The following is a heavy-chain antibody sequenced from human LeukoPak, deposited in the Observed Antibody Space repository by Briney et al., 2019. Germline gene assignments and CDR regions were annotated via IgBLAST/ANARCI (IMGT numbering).Heavy chain of an antibody. D-gene: IGHD3-3*01. J-gene: IGHJ4*02. Sequence: ASVKVSCKASGYTFTSHDINWVRQATGQGLEWMGWMNPNSGNTGYAQKFQGRVTMTRNTSISTAYMELSSLRSEDTAVYYCASGITIFGVVIIEWGQGTLVTVSS. CDR1: GYTFTSHD. CDR3: ASGITIFGVVIIE. V-gene: IGHV1-8*01. CDR2: MNPNSGNT.